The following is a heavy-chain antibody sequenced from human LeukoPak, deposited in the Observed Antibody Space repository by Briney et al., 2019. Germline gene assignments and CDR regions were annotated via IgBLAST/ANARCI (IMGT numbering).Heavy chain of an antibody. D-gene: IGHD6-19*01. J-gene: IGHJ4*02. V-gene: IGHV4-30-4*01. CDR2: IHYSGST. CDR1: GDSISRGDHY. CDR3: ARAAAGTNSWYYFDY. Sequence: SQTLSLTCTVSGDSISRGDHYWSWIRQPPGKGLEWIGYIHYSGSTYYNPSLKSRVIISGDMSKNQFSLSLNSLTAADSAMYYCARAAAGTNSWYYFDYWGQGTLVTVSS.